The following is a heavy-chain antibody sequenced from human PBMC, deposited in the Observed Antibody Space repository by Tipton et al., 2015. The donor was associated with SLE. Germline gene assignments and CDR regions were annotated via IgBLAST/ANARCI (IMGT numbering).Heavy chain of an antibody. CDR1: GGSISSYY. D-gene: IGHD3/OR15-3a*01. CDR3: ARGGGDFGLKN. Sequence: TLSLTCTVSGGSISSYYWSWIRQPPGKGLEWIGYIYYSGSTYYNPSLESRVTISVDTSKNQFSLKLSSVTAADTAVYYCARGGGDFGLKNWGQGTLVTVSS. V-gene: IGHV4-59*12. J-gene: IGHJ4*02. CDR2: IYYSGST.